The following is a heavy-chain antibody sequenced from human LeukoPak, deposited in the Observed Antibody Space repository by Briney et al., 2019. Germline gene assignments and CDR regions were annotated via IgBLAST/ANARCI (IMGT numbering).Heavy chain of an antibody. CDR2: ISSDGSRT. J-gene: IGHJ6*03. CDR1: GFTFSDYW. CDR3: ARDRGSSGPEAYMDV. V-gene: IGHV3-74*01. Sequence: PGGSLRLSCAASGFTFSDYWMHWVRQAPGKGLVWVSRISSDGSRTTYADSVKGRFTISRDNAKNTLYLQMNSLRAEDTAVYYCARDRGSSGPEAYMDVWGKGTTVTVSS. D-gene: IGHD6-19*01.